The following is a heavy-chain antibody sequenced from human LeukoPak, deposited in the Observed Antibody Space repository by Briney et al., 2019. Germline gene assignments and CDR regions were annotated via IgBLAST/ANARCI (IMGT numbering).Heavy chain of an antibody. CDR2: VHPNSGNT. CDR3: SRGPRTDL. J-gene: IGHJ5*02. Sequence: ASVKVSCKTSGYTFATYEINWVRQAAGQGLEWMGWVHPNSGNTDYVQKFQGRVTMTRNTSISTAYTELSSLRSEDTAVYYCSRGPRTDLWGQGTLVTVSS. CDR1: GYTFATYE. V-gene: IGHV1-8*01.